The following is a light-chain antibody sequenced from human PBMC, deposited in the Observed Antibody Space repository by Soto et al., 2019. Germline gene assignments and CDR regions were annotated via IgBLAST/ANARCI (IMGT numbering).Light chain of an antibody. Sequence: EVVMTQSPATLSVSPGERATLSCRASQSVTTNMAWYQQKPGQAPRLLIYGASTRATGIPARFSGSGSGTDFTLTISSLQSEDFAVYYCQQYNGWPITFGQGTRLEIK. CDR1: QSVTTN. J-gene: IGKJ5*01. CDR2: GAS. CDR3: QQYNGWPIT. V-gene: IGKV3-15*01.